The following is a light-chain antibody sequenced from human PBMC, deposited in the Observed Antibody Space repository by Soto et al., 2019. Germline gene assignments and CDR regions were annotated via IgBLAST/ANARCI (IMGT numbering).Light chain of an antibody. CDR3: CSYAGSYSYA. CDR1: SSDVGGYNY. CDR2: EVN. V-gene: IGLV2-8*01. J-gene: IGLJ1*01. Sequence: QSALTQPPSASGSPGQSVAISCTGTSSDVGGYNYVSWYQQHPGKAPKLMIYEVNKRPSGVPDRFSGSKSGNTASLTVSGLQAEDEADYYCCSYAGSYSYAFATGTKVTVL.